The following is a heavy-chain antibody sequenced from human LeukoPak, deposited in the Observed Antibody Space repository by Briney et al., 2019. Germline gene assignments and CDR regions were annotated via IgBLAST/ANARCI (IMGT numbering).Heavy chain of an antibody. CDR3: VRRGSRSY. V-gene: IGHV3-11*01. D-gene: IGHD3-16*02. Sequence: PGGTLRLSCAASGFIFSDYYMSWFRQAPGKGLEWISFISSGANSIFYADSVKGRFTISRDNAKTSLYLQMNSLRVDDTAVYYCVRRGSRSYWGQGTLVTVSS. J-gene: IGHJ4*02. CDR2: ISSGANSI. CDR1: GFIFSDYY.